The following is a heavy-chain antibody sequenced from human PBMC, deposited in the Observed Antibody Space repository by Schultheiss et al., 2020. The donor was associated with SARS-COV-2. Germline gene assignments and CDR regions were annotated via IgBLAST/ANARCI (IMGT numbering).Heavy chain of an antibody. CDR2: IYTSGST. Sequence: SETLSLTCTVSGGSISSYYWSWIRQPPGKGLEWIGRIYTSGSTNYNPSLKSRVTMSVDTSKNQFSLKLTSVTAADTAVYYCARVDTIEGGGMDVWGQGTTVTVSS. J-gene: IGHJ6*02. V-gene: IGHV4-4*07. CDR1: GGSISSYY. CDR3: ARVDTIEGGGMDV. D-gene: IGHD2-15*01.